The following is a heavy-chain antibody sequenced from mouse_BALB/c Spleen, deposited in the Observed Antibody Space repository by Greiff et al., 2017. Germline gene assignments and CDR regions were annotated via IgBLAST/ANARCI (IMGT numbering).Heavy chain of an antibody. CDR1: GYTFTSYW. CDR3: ARGLDY. J-gene: IGHJ4*01. Sequence: QVQLQQPGAELVKPGASVKMSCKASGYTFTSYWMHWVKQRPGQGLEWIGVIDPSDSYTSYNQKFKGKATLTVDESSSTAYMQLSSLTSEDSAVYYCARGLDYWGQGTSVTVSS. CDR2: IDPSDSYT. V-gene: IGHV1-69*02.